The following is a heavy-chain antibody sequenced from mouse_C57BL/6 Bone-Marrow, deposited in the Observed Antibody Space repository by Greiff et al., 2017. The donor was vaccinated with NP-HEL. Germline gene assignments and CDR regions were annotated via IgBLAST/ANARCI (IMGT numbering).Heavy chain of an antibody. J-gene: IGHJ2*01. CDR2: IYPRDGST. CDR1: GYTFTDHT. D-gene: IGHD2-5*01. CDR3: ARPPTYSNYYFDY. Sequence: VQLVESDAELVKPGASVKISCKVSGYTFTDHTIHWMKQRPEQGLEWIGYIYPRDGSTKYNEKFKGKATLTADKSSSTAYMQLNSLTSEDSAVYFCARPPTYSNYYFDYWGQGTTLTVSS. V-gene: IGHV1-78*01.